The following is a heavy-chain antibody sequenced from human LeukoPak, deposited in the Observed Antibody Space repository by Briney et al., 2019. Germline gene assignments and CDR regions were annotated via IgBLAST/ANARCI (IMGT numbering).Heavy chain of an antibody. J-gene: IGHJ6*03. CDR1: GFTFSSYA. Sequence: PGRSLRLSCAASGFTFSSYAMHWVRQAPGKGLEWVAVISYDGSNKYYADSVKGRFTISRDNSKNTLYLQMNSLRDEDTGVYYCAKGLRTGVGPYMGYHYYMDVWGKGATVTVSS. D-gene: IGHD3-16*01. V-gene: IGHV3-30-3*01. CDR2: ISYDGSNK. CDR3: AKGLRTGVGPYMGYHYYMDV.